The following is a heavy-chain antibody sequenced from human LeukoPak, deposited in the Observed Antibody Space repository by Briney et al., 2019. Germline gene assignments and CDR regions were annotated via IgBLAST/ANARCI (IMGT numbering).Heavy chain of an antibody. CDR1: GYSISSGYY. J-gene: IGHJ5*02. V-gene: IGHV4-61*01. D-gene: IGHD1-26*01. CDR3: AREVTDSGSSKFDP. Sequence: PSETLSLTCTVSGYSISSGYYWSWTRQPPGKGLEWIGYIYYSGSTNYNPSLKSRVTISVDTSKNQFSLKLSSVTAADTAVYYCAREVTDSGSSKFDPWGQGTLVTVSS. CDR2: IYYSGST.